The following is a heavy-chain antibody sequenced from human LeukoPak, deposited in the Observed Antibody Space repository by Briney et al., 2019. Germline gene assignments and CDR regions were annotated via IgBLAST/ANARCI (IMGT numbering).Heavy chain of an antibody. CDR2: IRSSGSTT. D-gene: IGHD3-10*01. CDR3: AKVKLWFGELLPRDC. V-gene: IGHV3-23*01. Sequence: GGSLRLSCAASGFTFSSYAMSWVRQSPGKGLEWVSAIRSSGSTTYYADSVKGRFTISRDNSKDTLYLQMNSLRAEDTAVYYCAKVKLWFGELLPRDCWGQGTLVTVSS. J-gene: IGHJ4*02. CDR1: GFTFSSYA.